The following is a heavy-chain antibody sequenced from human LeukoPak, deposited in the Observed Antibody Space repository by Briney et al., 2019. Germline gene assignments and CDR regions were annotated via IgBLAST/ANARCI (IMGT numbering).Heavy chain of an antibody. CDR3: ARVGAARFSDY. V-gene: IGHV4-59*01. J-gene: IGHJ4*02. CDR2: IYYSGST. Sequence: PSETLSLTCTVSGGSISSYYWSWIRQPPGKGLEWIWYIYYSGSTNYNPSLKSRVTISVDTSNNQFSLKLSSVTATHPAVSYRARVGAARFSDYRGQGTLVTASS. CDR1: GGSISSYY. D-gene: IGHD6-6*01.